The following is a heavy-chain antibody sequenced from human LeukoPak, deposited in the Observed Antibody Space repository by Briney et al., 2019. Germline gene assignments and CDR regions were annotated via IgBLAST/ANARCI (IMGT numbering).Heavy chain of an antibody. Sequence: SETLSLTCTVSGGSISSYSWSWIRQPPGKGLEWIGYIYYTGSTKYNPSLKSRVTISVDTSENQFSLNLSSVTAADTAVYYCARQVRGVFFDYWSPGTLVTVSS. D-gene: IGHD3-10*01. CDR2: IYYTGST. V-gene: IGHV4-59*08. J-gene: IGHJ4*02. CDR1: GGSISSYS. CDR3: ARQVRGVFFDY.